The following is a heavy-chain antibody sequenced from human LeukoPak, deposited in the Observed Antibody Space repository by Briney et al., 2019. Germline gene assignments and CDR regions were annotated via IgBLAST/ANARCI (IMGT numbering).Heavy chain of an antibody. J-gene: IGHJ4*02. CDR2: IYYSGST. D-gene: IGHD3-22*01. Sequence: SETLXLTCTVSGGSISSYYWSWIRQPPGKGLEWIGYIYYSGSTNYNPSLKSRVTISVDTSKNQFPLNLRSVTAADKAVYYCXRAXPTSGYPTPFDYWGQGTLVTVSS. CDR3: XRAXPTSGYPTPFDY. CDR1: GGSISSYY. V-gene: IGHV4-59*01.